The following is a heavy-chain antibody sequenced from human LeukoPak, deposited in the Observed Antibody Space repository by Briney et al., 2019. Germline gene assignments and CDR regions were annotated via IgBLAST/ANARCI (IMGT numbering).Heavy chain of an antibody. V-gene: IGHV3-21*01. CDR1: GFTFSSYS. CDR3: ARESGWYEDSYYYYMDV. J-gene: IGHJ6*03. CDR2: ISSSSSYI. Sequence: PGGSLRLSCAASGFTFSSYSMSWVRQAPGEGLEWVSSISSSSSYIYYADSVKGRFTISRDNAKNSLYLQMNSLRAEDTAVYYCARESGWYEDSYYYYMDVWGKGTTVTVSS. D-gene: IGHD6-19*01.